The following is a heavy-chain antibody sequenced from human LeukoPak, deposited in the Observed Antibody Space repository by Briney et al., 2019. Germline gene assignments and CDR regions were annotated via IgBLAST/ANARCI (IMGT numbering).Heavy chain of an antibody. J-gene: IGHJ4*02. CDR1: GYTFTGYY. Sequence: ASVKVSCKASGYTFTGYYMHWVRQAPGQGLEWMGWINPNSGGTNYAQKFQGRVTMTRDTSISTAYMELSRLRSDDTAVYYCARDLNPDYKKLIVVVVAFDYWGQGTLVTVSS. V-gene: IGHV1-2*02. CDR3: ARDLNPDYKKLIVVVVAFDY. D-gene: IGHD2-15*01. CDR2: INPNSGGT.